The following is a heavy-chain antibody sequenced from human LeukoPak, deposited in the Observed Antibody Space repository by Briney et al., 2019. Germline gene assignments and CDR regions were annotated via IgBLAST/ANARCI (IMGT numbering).Heavy chain of an antibody. D-gene: IGHD3-3*01. J-gene: IGHJ4*02. V-gene: IGHV4-39*07. Sequence: SETLSLTCTVSGGSISSGSFYWGWIRQPPGRGLEWIGSIYYSGSTYYNPSLRSRVTVSLDTSKNQLSLKLSSVTAADTAVYYCVRDKTFEVVNFFDSWGQGTLVTVSS. CDR1: GGSISSGSFY. CDR3: VRDKTFEVVNFFDS. CDR2: IYYSGST.